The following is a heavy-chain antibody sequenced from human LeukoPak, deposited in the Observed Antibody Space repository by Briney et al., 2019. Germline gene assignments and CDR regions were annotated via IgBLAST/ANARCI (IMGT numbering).Heavy chain of an antibody. V-gene: IGHV1-2*02. D-gene: IGHD2-15*01. CDR2: INPNSGGT. J-gene: IGHJ6*03. CDR1: GYTFTGCY. CDR3: ARGYCSGGSCLGFYYYYMDV. Sequence: GASVKVSCKASGYTFTGCYMHWVRQAPGQGLEWMGWINPNSGGTNYAQKFQGRVTMTRDTSISTAYMELSRLRSDDTAVYYCARGYCSGGSCLGFYYYYMDVWGKGTTVTVSS.